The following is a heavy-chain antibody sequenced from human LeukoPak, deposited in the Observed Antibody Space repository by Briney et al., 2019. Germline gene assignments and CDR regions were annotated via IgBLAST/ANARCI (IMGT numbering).Heavy chain of an antibody. CDR1: GITFSTYT. CDR3: ARDRTDYGSFDI. Sequence: GGSLRLSCVASGITFSTYTMSWVRQAPGKGLEWVSVIIGGDGRTYYADSVKGRFTISRDNAKNSLYLQMNSLRAEDTALYYCARDRTDYGSFDIWGQGTMVTVSS. CDR2: IIGGDGRT. J-gene: IGHJ3*02. D-gene: IGHD4-17*01. V-gene: IGHV3-23*01.